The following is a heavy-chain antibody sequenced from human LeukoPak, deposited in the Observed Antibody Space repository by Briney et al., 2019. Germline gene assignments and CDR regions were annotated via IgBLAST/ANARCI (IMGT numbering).Heavy chain of an antibody. CDR1: GFTFSSYA. CDR3: AKNSGGWYVDY. D-gene: IGHD6-19*01. V-gene: IGHV3-23*01. Sequence: GGSLRLPCAASGFTFSSYAMSWVRQAPGKGLEWVSAISGSGGSTYYEDSVKGRFTISRDNSKNTLYLQMNSLRAEDTAVYYCAKNSGGWYVDYWGQGTLVTVSS. CDR2: ISGSGGST. J-gene: IGHJ4*02.